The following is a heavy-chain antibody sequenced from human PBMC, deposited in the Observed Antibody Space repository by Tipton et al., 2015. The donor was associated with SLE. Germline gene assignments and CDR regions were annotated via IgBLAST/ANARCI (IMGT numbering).Heavy chain of an antibody. CDR3: ARVGRPYDYGDYVVY. J-gene: IGHJ4*02. CDR1: GYTFTGYY. V-gene: IGHV1-2*02. CDR2: INPNSGGT. D-gene: IGHD4-17*01. Sequence: QLVQSGAEVKKPGASVKVSCKASGYTFTGYYMHWVRQAPGQGLEWMGWINPNSGGTNYEQKLQGRVTMTIDTSTSTAYMELRSLRSDDTAVYYCARVGRPYDYGDYVVYWGQGTLVTVSS.